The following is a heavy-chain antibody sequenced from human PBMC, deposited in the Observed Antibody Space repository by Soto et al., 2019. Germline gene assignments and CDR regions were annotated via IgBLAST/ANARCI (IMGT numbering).Heavy chain of an antibody. CDR1: GLSITDSEMG. Sequence: QVTLKESGPVLVKPTETLTLRCTVSGLSITDSEMGVSWIRQPPGRPLEWLAHIDSSGEKSYRTFLKSRHAISKDTSKSQIVLTMTNMDPADTATYYCARRHLAVAVSPWFDPWGQGIPVTVSS. CDR2: IDSSGEK. D-gene: IGHD6-19*01. CDR3: ARRHLAVAVSPWFDP. V-gene: IGHV2-26*01. J-gene: IGHJ5*02.